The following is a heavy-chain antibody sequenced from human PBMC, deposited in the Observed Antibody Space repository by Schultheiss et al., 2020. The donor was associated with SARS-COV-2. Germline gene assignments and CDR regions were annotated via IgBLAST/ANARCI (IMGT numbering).Heavy chain of an antibody. CDR2: ISSSSSYI. J-gene: IGHJ4*02. CDR1: GFTFSIYG. D-gene: IGHD1-26*01. V-gene: IGHV3-21*01. CDR3: AREDTSGSTDY. Sequence: GGSLRLSCAASGFTFSIYGIHWVRQAPGKGLEWVSSISSSSSYIYYADSMKGRFTISRDNAKNSLYLQMNSLRAEDTAVYYCAREDTSGSTDYWGQGTLVTVSS.